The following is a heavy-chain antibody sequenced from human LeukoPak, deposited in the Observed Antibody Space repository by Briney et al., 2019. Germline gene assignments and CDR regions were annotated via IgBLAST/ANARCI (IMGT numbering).Heavy chain of an antibody. D-gene: IGHD3-10*01. CDR2: ISSSGTTV. Sequence: PVGSLRRSCAGSGFTFSSYEMNWVRKAPGKGLGWVSYISSSGTTVYYADSVEGRFTISRDNAKNSLYLHMHSLRADDTAVYYCARSTKGDSDHWGQGTLVTVSS. V-gene: IGHV3-48*03. CDR1: GFTFSSYE. CDR3: ARSTKGDSDH. J-gene: IGHJ4*02.